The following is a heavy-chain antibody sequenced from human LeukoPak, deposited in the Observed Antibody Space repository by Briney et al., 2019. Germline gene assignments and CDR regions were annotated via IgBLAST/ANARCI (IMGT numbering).Heavy chain of an antibody. D-gene: IGHD1-26*01. CDR2: IYYSGST. Sequence: SETLSLTCTVSGGSISSYYWGWIRQPPGKGLEWIGSIYYSGSTYYNPSLKSRVTISVDTSKNQFSLKLSSVTAADTAVYYCARHSIVGAYYFDYWGQGTLVTVSS. CDR1: GGSISSYY. J-gene: IGHJ4*02. CDR3: ARHSIVGAYYFDY. V-gene: IGHV4-39*01.